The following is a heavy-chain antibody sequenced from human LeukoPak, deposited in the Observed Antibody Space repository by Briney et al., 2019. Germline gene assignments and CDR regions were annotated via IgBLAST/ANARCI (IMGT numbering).Heavy chain of an antibody. CDR3: ARGPDYGARTDYLDY. V-gene: IGHV3-7*03. Sequence: GGSLRLSCAASGFTFSRHWMNWVRQAPGKGLEWVANIKQGGGERNYVDSVKGRFTISRDDAKNSPYLQMSSLRAEDTAIYYCARGPDYGARTDYLDYWGQGTLVAVSS. J-gene: IGHJ4*02. CDR2: IKQGGGER. CDR1: GFTFSRHW. D-gene: IGHD4-17*01.